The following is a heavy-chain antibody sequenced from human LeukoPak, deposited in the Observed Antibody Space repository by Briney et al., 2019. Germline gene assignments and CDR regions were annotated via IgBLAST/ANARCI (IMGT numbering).Heavy chain of an antibody. J-gene: IGHJ6*02. V-gene: IGHV3-23*01. CDR3: AKDLGYCSGGSCYPSQYYYYYGMDV. Sequence: GGSLRLSCAASGFTFSSYAMSWVRQAPGKGLEWVSAISGSGGSTYYADSVKGRFTISRDNSKNTLYLQMNSLRAEDTAVYYCAKDLGYCSGGSCYPSQYYYYYGMDVWGQGTTVTVSS. D-gene: IGHD2-15*01. CDR1: GFTFSSYA. CDR2: ISGSGGST.